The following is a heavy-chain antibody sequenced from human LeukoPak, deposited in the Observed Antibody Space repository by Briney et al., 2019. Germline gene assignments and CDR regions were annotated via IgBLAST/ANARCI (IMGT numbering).Heavy chain of an antibody. J-gene: IGHJ6*03. D-gene: IGHD1-26*01. CDR3: ARRSNYYTMGYYGRIYYFYMDV. Sequence: SETLSLTCAVYGGSFSGYYWSWIRQPPGKGLEWIGEINHSGSTNYNPSLKSRVTISVDTSKNQFSLKLSSVTAADTAVYYCARRSNYYTMGYYGRIYYFYMDVWGRGTTVTVSS. CDR1: GGSFSGYY. V-gene: IGHV4-34*01. CDR2: INHSGST.